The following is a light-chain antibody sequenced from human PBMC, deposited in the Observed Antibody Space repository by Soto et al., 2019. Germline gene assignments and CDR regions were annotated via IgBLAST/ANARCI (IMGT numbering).Light chain of an antibody. CDR1: QSVSSY. CDR3: QQRSNWPPL. V-gene: IGKV3-11*01. CDR2: DAS. J-gene: IGKJ3*01. Sequence: EIVLTQSPATLSLSPGERATLSCRASQSVSSYLAWYQQKPGQAPRLLIYDASNRATGIPARFSGSGSGTDFTLTISSLEPEDFTVYYCQQRSNWPPLFGPRTTLDIK.